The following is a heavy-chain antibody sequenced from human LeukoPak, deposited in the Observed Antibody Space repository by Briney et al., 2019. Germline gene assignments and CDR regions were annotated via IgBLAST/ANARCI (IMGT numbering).Heavy chain of an antibody. CDR1: GFTFSSYE. Sequence: GGSLRLSCAASGFTFSSYEVIWVRQAPGKGLEWVSYMSSSGTTIHYVDSVKGRFRNSRDNAKNTVYLEMNRLRSEDTAVYYCARSLIPLGMDVWGQGTTVTVSS. CDR3: ARSLIPLGMDV. CDR2: MSSSGTTI. J-gene: IGHJ6*02. V-gene: IGHV3-48*03. D-gene: IGHD2-21*01.